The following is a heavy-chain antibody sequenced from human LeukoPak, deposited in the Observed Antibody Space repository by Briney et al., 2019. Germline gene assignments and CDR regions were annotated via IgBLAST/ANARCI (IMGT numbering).Heavy chain of an antibody. CDR1: GFTFSSYS. J-gene: IGHJ4*02. Sequence: PGGSLRLSCAASGFTFSSYSMNWVRQAPGKGLEWVSSISSSSSYIYYADPVKGRFTISRDNAKNSLYLQMNSLRAEDTAVYYCARGPDCSGGSCYSGSDYWGQGTLVTVSS. V-gene: IGHV3-21*01. CDR3: ARGPDCSGGSCYSGSDY. D-gene: IGHD2-15*01. CDR2: ISSSSSYI.